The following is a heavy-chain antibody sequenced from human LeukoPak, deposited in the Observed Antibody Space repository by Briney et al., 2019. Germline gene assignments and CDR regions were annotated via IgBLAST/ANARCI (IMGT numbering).Heavy chain of an antibody. CDR3: AKDQRDGYNWDAFDI. D-gene: IGHD5-24*01. CDR1: GFTFSSSA. CDR2: ISGSGGTT. Sequence: GRSLRLSCAASGFTFSSSAMSWVRQAPGKGLEWVSAISGSGGTTYYADSVKGRFTISRDNSKNTLSLQMNSLRAEDTAVYYCAKDQRDGYNWDAFDIWGQGTMVTVSS. J-gene: IGHJ3*02. V-gene: IGHV3-23*01.